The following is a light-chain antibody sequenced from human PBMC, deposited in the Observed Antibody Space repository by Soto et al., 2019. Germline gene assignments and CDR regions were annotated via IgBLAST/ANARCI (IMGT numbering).Light chain of an antibody. Sequence: AIRMTQSPSSLSASTGDRVTITCRASQGISSYLAWYQQKPGKAPKLLIYAAPTLQSGVPSRFSGSGSGTDFTLTISCLQSEDFATYYCQQYYSYPALTFGGGTKVEIK. V-gene: IGKV1-8*01. CDR1: QGISSY. CDR2: AAP. CDR3: QQYYSYPALT. J-gene: IGKJ4*01.